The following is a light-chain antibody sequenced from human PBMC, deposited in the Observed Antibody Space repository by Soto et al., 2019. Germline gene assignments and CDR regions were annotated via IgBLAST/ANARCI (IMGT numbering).Light chain of an antibody. V-gene: IGKV2-28*01. J-gene: IGKJ1*01. Sequence: DIVMTQSPLSLPVTPGEPASISCRSSQSLLHSNGYNYLDWYLQKPGQSPQLLIYLGSNRASGVPDRFSGGGSGTDFKLKISRVEAEDVGVYYCMQALQTPWTFGQGTKVEIK. CDR3: MQALQTPWT. CDR2: LGS. CDR1: QSLLHSNGYNY.